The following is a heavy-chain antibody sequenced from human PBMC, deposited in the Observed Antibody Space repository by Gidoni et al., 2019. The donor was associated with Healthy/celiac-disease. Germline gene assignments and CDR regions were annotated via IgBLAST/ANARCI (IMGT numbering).Heavy chain of an antibody. CDR2: ISGSGGST. V-gene: IGHV3-23*04. Sequence: EVQLVESGGGLVPPVGSLRLSCAASGFTFSSYAMGWVRQAPGKGLEWVSAISGSGGSTYYADSVKGRFTISRDNSKNTLYLQMNSLRTEDTAVYYCAKDPYDSSGYADYWGQGTLVTVSS. CDR1: GFTFSSYA. J-gene: IGHJ4*02. CDR3: AKDPYDSSGYADY. D-gene: IGHD3-22*01.